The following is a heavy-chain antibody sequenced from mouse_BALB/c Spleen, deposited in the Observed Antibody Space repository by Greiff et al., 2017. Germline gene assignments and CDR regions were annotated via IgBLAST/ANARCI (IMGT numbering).Heavy chain of an antibody. CDR3: ARGDYRYDEGFDY. J-gene: IGHJ2*01. Sequence: EVQLVESGGGLVQPGGSRKLSCAASGFTFSSFGMHWVRQAPEKGLEWVAYISSGSSTIYYADTVKGRFTISRDNPKNTLFLQMTSLRSEDTAMYYCARGDYRYDEGFDYWGQGTTLTVSS. CDR1: GFTFSSFG. D-gene: IGHD2-14*01. CDR2: ISSGSSTI. V-gene: IGHV5-17*02.